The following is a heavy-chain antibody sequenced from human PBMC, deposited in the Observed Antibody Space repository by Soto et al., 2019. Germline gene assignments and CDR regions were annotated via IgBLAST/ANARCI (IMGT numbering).Heavy chain of an antibody. J-gene: IGHJ4*02. V-gene: IGHV1-3*01. D-gene: IGHD2-15*01. CDR1: GYTYTSYA. CDR3: ARGPGGPDGPGDY. Sequence: QVQLVQSRAEVKEPGASVKVSCKASGYTYTSYAMDRVRQAPGQRLEWMGWINAGNGNTKYSQKFQGRVTITRDTSASTAYMELSSLRSVDTAVYYCARGPGGPDGPGDYWGQGTLVTVSS. CDR2: INAGNGNT.